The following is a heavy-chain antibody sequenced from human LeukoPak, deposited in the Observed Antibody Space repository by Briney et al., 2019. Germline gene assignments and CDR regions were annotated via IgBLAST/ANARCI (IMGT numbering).Heavy chain of an antibody. CDR1: GYTFSNFG. CDR2: ISGYNDDT. CDR3: AKDFYNSGGRWYDCFDI. Sequence: ASVKVSCKASGYTFSNFGISWVRQAPGQGLEWMGWISGYNDDTHSAQKFQGRVTMTTDTSTNTAYTDLRSLRSDDTAMYYCAKDFYNSGGRWYDCFDIWGQGTMVTVSS. V-gene: IGHV1-18*01. J-gene: IGHJ3*02. D-gene: IGHD2-15*01.